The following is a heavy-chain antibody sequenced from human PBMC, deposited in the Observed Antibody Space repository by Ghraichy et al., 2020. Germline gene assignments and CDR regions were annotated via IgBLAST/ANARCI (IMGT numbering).Heavy chain of an antibody. D-gene: IGHD2-21*02. Sequence: ETLSLTCAASGFTFSSYAISWVRQAPGKGLEWVSSVSASGGATYSTDSAKGRFTISRDNSKNTLYLQINSLRVEDTAFYYCAKDSDGDCVRAFHIWGHGTMVTVSS. J-gene: IGHJ3*02. V-gene: IGHV3-23*01. CDR3: AKDSDGDCVRAFHI. CDR1: GFTFSSYA. CDR2: VSASGGAT.